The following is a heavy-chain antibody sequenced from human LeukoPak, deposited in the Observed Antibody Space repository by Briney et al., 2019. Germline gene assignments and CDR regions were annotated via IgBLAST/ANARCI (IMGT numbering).Heavy chain of an antibody. V-gene: IGHV3-7*01. J-gene: IGHJ4*02. CDR1: GFTFSSYW. CDR3: ARDSPPDY. Sequence: GGSLRLSCAAPGFTFSSYWMSWVRQAPGKGLEWVANIKQDGSEKYYVDSVKGRFTISRDNAKNSLYLQMNSLRAEDTAVYYCARDSPPDYWGQGTLVTVSS. CDR2: IKQDGSEK.